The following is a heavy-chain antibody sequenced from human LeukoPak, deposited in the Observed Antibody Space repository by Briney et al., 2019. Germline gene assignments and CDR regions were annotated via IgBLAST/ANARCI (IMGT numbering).Heavy chain of an antibody. Sequence: GESLKISCKGSGYSFTTSWIGWVRQMPGKGLEWMGIINPGDSETRYSPSFQGQVTISADKSTSTAYLQWNSLKASDTAIYYCATYAGTSSKYFQHWGQGTLVTVSS. J-gene: IGHJ1*01. CDR3: ATYAGTSSKYFQH. CDR2: INPGDSET. V-gene: IGHV5-51*01. CDR1: GYSFTTSW. D-gene: IGHD3-10*01.